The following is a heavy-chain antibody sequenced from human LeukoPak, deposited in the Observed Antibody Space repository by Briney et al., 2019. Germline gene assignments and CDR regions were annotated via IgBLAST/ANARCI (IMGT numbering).Heavy chain of an antibody. D-gene: IGHD5-18*01. CDR2: IYTSGST. V-gene: IGHV4-61*02. CDR3: ARADREGGYTYGFFDY. CDR1: GGSISSGSYY. Sequence: SQTLSLTCTVSGGSISSGSYYWSWIRQPAGKGLEWIGRIYTSGSTNYNPSLKSRVTISVDTSKNQFSLKLSSVTAADTAVYYCARADREGGYTYGFFDYWGQGILVTVSS. J-gene: IGHJ4*02.